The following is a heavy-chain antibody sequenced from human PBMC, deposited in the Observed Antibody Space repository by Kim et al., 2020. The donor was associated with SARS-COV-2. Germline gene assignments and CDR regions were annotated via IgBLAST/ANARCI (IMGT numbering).Heavy chain of an antibody. CDR2: I. J-gene: IGHJ4*02. CDR3: ATYCGGDCYPF. V-gene: IGHV3-48*04. D-gene: IGHD2-21*02. Sequence: ISYADSVKGRFTISRDNAKNSLYLQMNSLRAEDTAVYYCATYCGGDCYPFWGQGTLVTVSS.